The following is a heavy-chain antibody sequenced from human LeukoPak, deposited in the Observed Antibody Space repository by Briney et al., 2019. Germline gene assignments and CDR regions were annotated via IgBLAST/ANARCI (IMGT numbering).Heavy chain of an antibody. CDR1: GFTFSSYE. CDR2: ISSSASTI. V-gene: IGHV3-48*03. Sequence: GGSLRLSCAASGFTFSSYEMNWVRQAPGKGLEWVSYISSSASTIYYADSVKGRFTISRDNARNSLYLQMNSLRAEDTAVYYCARATVTRWFDPWGQGTLVTVSS. J-gene: IGHJ5*02. D-gene: IGHD4-17*01. CDR3: ARATVTRWFDP.